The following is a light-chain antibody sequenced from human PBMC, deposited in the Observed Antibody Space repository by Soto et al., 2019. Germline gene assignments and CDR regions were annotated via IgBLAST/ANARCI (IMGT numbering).Light chain of an antibody. J-gene: IGKJ5*01. V-gene: IGKV3-11*01. CDR3: QQRTSWPIT. CDR2: DAY. Sequence: EIVLTQSPATLSLSPGEGATLSCRASQSVGSLLAWYQQKPGQAPRLVIYDAYNRATGISARFSGSGSGTDFTLTISSLEPEDFAVSYCQQRTSWPITFGQGTRLEIK. CDR1: QSVGSL.